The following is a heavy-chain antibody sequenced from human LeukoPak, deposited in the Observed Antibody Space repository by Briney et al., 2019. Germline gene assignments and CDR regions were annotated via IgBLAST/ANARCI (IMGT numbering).Heavy chain of an antibody. D-gene: IGHD3-3*01. CDR2: ISWSSGII. Sequence: GGSLRLSCAASGFTFDDHGMHWVRQAPGKGLEWVSGISWSSGIIGYADSVKGRFTISRDNAKNSLYLQMVSLRAEDTALYYCAKDTGRPTDAITMEDNAFDIWGQGTMVTVSS. CDR3: AKDTGRPTDAITMEDNAFDI. J-gene: IGHJ3*02. CDR1: GFTFDDHG. V-gene: IGHV3-9*01.